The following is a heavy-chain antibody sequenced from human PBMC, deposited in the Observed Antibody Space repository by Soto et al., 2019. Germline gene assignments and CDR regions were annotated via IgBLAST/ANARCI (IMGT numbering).Heavy chain of an antibody. Sequence: QLQLEQSGPEVKKPXSXXXVSCKASGRSFSSDGVSWVRQAPGQGLEWMGGIIPVFGNTKYVQRFQGRLTITADKSTSTVYMEMSSLSSEDTAVYFCARGQYYSSGSAATSYFYFGIDVWGQGTTVIVSS. D-gene: IGHD3-10*01. J-gene: IGHJ6*02. CDR3: ARGQYYSSGSAATSYFYFGIDV. V-gene: IGHV1-69*06. CDR1: GRSFSSDG. CDR2: IIPVFGNT.